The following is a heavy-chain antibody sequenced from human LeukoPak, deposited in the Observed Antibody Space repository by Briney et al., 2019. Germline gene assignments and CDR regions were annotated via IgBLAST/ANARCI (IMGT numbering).Heavy chain of an antibody. V-gene: IGHV3-33*01. CDR1: GFTFSSYG. D-gene: IGHD6-13*01. CDR2: IWYDGSNK. Sequence: PGGSLRLSCAASGFTFSSYGMHWVRQAPGKGLEWVAVIWYDGSNKYYADSVKGRFTISRDNSKNTLYLQMNSLRAEDTAVYYCAREQQLVRGSAFDIWGQGTMVTVSS. CDR3: AREQQLVRGSAFDI. J-gene: IGHJ3*02.